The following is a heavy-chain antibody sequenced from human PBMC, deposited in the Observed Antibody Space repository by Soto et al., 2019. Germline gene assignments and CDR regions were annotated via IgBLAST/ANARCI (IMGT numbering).Heavy chain of an antibody. D-gene: IGHD4-17*01. CDR3: ARGAYGDYAY. Sequence: SETLSLTCTVSGGSINSGGYYWSWIRQHPGKGLEWIGYSYYTGTTDYNPSLKSRVNISIDTSETQFSLNLSSVTAADTAVYYCARGAYGDYAYWGQGTLVTVSS. J-gene: IGHJ4*02. V-gene: IGHV4-31*03. CDR1: GGSINSGGYY. CDR2: SYYTGTT.